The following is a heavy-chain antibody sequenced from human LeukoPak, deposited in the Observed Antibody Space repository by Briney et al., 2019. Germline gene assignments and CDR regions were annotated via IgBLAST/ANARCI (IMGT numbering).Heavy chain of an antibody. D-gene: IGHD4-23*01. Sequence: ASVKVSCKASGGTFSSYAISWVRQAPGQGLEWMGGIVPIFGTANYAQKFQGRVTITADESTSTAYMELSSLRSEDTAVYYCASPYDSPTVEDDYYYGMDVWGQGTTVTVSS. J-gene: IGHJ6*02. CDR2: IVPIFGTA. V-gene: IGHV1-69*13. CDR3: ASPYDSPTVEDDYYYGMDV. CDR1: GGTFSSYA.